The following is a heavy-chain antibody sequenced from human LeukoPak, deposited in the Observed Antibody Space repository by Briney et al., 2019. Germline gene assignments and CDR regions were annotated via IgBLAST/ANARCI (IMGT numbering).Heavy chain of an antibody. D-gene: IGHD3-10*01. J-gene: IGHJ6*04. CDR1: GYSFTSYW. CDR2: IYPGDSDT. V-gene: IGHV5-51*01. Sequence: GESLKISCKGSGYSFTSYWIGWVRQMPGKGLEWMGIIYPGDSDTRHSPSFQGQVTISADKSISTAYLQWSSLKASDTAMYYCARLFTMVRGGMDVWGKGTTVTVSS. CDR3: ARLFTMVRGGMDV.